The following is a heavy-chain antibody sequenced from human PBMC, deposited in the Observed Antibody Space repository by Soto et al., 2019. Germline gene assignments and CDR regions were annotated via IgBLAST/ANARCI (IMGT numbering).Heavy chain of an antibody. J-gene: IGHJ3*02. Sequence: GAAVKVSCKASGYTFTSDGISWVRQAPGQGLEWMGWISAYNGNTNYAQKLQGRVTMTTDTSTRTAYMELRSLRSDDTAVYYCARDRIFPHPEDDILTGLVDFDSWGQGTMVNVSS. CDR3: ARDRIFPHPEDDILTGLVDFDS. CDR1: GYTFTSDG. CDR2: ISAYNGNT. D-gene: IGHD3-9*01. V-gene: IGHV1-18*01.